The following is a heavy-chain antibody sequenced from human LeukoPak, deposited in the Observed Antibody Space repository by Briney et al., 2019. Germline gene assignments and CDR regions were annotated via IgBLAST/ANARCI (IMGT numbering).Heavy chain of an antibody. V-gene: IGHV1-18*01. J-gene: IGHJ4*02. D-gene: IGHD6-13*01. CDR1: GYTLTELS. Sequence: ASVKVSCKVSGYTLTELSMHWVRQAPGKGLEWMGWISAYNGNTNYAQKLQGRVTMTTDTSTSTAYMELRSLRSDDTAVYYCARGWIAAAGIYYFDYWGQGTLVTVSS. CDR3: ARGWIAAAGIYYFDY. CDR2: ISAYNGNT.